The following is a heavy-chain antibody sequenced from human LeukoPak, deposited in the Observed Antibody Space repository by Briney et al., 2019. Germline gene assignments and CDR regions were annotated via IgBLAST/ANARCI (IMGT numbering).Heavy chain of an antibody. CDR2: ISSSSSYI. CDR1: GFTFSSYS. D-gene: IGHD3-22*01. V-gene: IGHV3-21*01. J-gene: IGHJ3*02. CDR3: ARDPTSYYYDSSGYFGAFDI. Sequence: PGGSLRLSCAASGFTFSSYSMNWVRQAPGKGLEWVSSISSSSSYIYYADSVKGRFTLSRDNAKNSLYLQMNSLRAEDTAVYYCARDPTSYYYDSSGYFGAFDIWGQGTMVTVSS.